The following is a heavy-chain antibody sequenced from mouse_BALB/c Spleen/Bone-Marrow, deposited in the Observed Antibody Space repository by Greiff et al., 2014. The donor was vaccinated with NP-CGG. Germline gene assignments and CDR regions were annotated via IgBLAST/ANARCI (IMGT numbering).Heavy chain of an antibody. CDR3: GGTGFDY. D-gene: IGHD2-14*01. CDR1: GYTFTSYW. Sequence: QVQLQQPGAELVKPGASVKLSCKASGYTFTSYWMHWVKQRPGQGLEWIGEINPSNGRTNYNEKFKSKATLTVDKSSSTAYMQLSSLTSEDSAVYYCGGTGFDYWGQGTTLTVSS. J-gene: IGHJ2*01. CDR2: INPSNGRT. V-gene: IGHV1S81*02.